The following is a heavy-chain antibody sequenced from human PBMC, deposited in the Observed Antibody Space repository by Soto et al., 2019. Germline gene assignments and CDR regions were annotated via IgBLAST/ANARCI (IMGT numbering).Heavy chain of an antibody. CDR3: AATLDWGSYDFGGYPS. V-gene: IGHV1-58*01. J-gene: IGHJ4*02. D-gene: IGHD3-22*01. CDR1: GFTISRSA. CDR2: IVVASGKT. Sequence: GASVKVSCKGSGFTISRSAVQWVRQARGQGLEWIGWIVVASGKTDYAQNLQERVTITRDMSTSTAYTELSSLSSEDTAVYYCAATLDWGSYDFGGYPSWGQGTLVTVSS.